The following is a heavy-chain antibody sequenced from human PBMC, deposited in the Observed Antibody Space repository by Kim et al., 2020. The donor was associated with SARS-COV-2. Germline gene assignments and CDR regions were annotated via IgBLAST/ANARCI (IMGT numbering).Heavy chain of an antibody. CDR1: GFTFSDYY. J-gene: IGHJ4*02. Sequence: GGSLRLSCAASGFTFSDYYMSWIRQAPGKGLEWVSYISSSGSTIYYADSVKGRFTISRDNAKNSLYLQMNSLRAEDTAVYYCAREPRVGYSSSTPLDYWGQGTLVTVSS. V-gene: IGHV3-11*01. CDR2: ISSSGSTI. CDR3: AREPRVGYSSSTPLDY. D-gene: IGHD6-6*01.